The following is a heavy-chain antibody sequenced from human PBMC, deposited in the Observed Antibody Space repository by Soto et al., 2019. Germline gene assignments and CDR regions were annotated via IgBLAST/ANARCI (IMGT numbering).Heavy chain of an antibody. Sequence: HVQLVQSGGELKKPGASVKVSCNTSGYTLNTYFITWVRQAPGQGLEWMGWISPHNGKTNYAEKFQGRVTMTADTITKTAYMELRNLRIDDTAVYYCARDTGNSFDYWGQGTPVTVSS. J-gene: IGHJ4*02. V-gene: IGHV1-18*01. CDR3: ARDTGNSFDY. CDR2: ISPHNGKT. CDR1: GYTLNTYF.